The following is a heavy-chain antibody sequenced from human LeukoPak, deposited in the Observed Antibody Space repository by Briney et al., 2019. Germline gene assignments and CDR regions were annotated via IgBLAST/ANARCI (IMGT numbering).Heavy chain of an antibody. CDR1: GFTFTGYS. Sequence: GGSLRLSCVASGFTFTGYSMHWLRQAPGKGLEWVSAISGSGGSTYYADSVKGRFTISRDNSKNTLYLQMNSLRAEDTAVYYCAKDFITMISGPDYWGQGTLVTVSS. CDR3: AKDFITMISGPDY. D-gene: IGHD3-22*01. CDR2: ISGSGGST. J-gene: IGHJ4*02. V-gene: IGHV3-23*01.